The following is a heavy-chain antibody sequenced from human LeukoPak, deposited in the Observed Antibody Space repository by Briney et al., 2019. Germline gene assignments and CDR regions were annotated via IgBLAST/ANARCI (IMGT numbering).Heavy chain of an antibody. V-gene: IGHV3-48*03. J-gene: IGHJ4*02. CDR2: TSSSGSTI. CDR1: GFTFSSYE. CDR3: ARARSGYDQCFDY. D-gene: IGHD5-12*01. Sequence: GGSLRLSCTPPGFTFSSYEMNWVRQAPGKGLEWVSYTSSSGSTIYYADSVKGRFIISRDNAKNSLYLQMNSLRAEDTAVYYCARARSGYDQCFDYWGQGTLVTVSS.